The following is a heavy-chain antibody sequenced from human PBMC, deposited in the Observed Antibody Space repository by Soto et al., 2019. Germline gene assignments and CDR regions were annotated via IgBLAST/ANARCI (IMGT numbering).Heavy chain of an antibody. CDR2: ISGYNGDT. J-gene: IGHJ6*02. V-gene: IGHV1-18*01. CDR3: AKNGQPPYYYYGMDV. D-gene: IGHD2-8*01. Sequence: QGQLVQSGAEVKKPGASVKVSCKASGYTFTRYGISWVRQAHGQGLEWMGWISGYNGDTKYAQKFQGRVTMTVDTSTTTAYMELRSLTSDDRAVYYCAKNGQPPYYYYGMDVWGQGTTVTVSS. CDR1: GYTFTRYG.